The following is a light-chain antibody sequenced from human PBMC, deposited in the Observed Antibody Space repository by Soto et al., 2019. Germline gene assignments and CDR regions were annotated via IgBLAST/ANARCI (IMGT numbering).Light chain of an antibody. V-gene: IGKV1-39*01. CDR1: QSIGNY. J-gene: IGKJ2*01. Sequence: DIQMTQSPSSLPASVGDRISITCRASQSIGNYLSWYQQKPGKAPKLLIYGTSNLQSGVPSRFSGSGSETGFTLTISCLQREDFATYYCQQSYSAPRTVGQGTKVDIK. CDR3: QQSYSAPRT. CDR2: GTS.